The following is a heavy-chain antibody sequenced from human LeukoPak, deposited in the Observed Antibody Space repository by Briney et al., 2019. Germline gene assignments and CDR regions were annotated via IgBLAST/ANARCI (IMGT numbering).Heavy chain of an antibody. D-gene: IGHD2-2*01. V-gene: IGHV1-8*01. CDR3: ARGHRYCSSTSCDYFFDY. CDR1: GYTFTSYD. CDR2: MNPNSGNT. Sequence: ASVKVSCKASGYTFTSYDINGVRQAAGQGVEWMGWMNPNSGNTGYAQKFQGRVTMTRNTSISTAYMELSSLRSEDTAVYYCARGHRYCSSTSCDYFFDYWGQGTLVTVSS. J-gene: IGHJ4*02.